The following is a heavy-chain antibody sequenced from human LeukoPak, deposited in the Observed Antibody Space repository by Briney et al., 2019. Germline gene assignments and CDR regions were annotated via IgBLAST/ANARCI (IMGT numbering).Heavy chain of an antibody. Sequence: GGSLRLSCAASGFTFSSYEMNWVRQAPGKGLEWVSYISSSGSTIYYADSVKGRFTISRDNAKNSLYLQMNSLRAEDTAVYYCARDRATAPRGDSALGYWGQGTLVTVSS. CDR3: ARDRATAPRGDSALGY. V-gene: IGHV3-48*03. CDR1: GFTFSSYE. J-gene: IGHJ4*02. D-gene: IGHD5-12*01. CDR2: ISSSGSTI.